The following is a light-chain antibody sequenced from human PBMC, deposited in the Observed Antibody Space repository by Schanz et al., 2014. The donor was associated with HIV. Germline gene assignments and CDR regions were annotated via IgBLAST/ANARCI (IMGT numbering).Light chain of an antibody. V-gene: IGLV1-40*01. CDR2: DND. CDR1: SSNIGAGYD. CDR3: QSFDSSWV. J-gene: IGLJ3*02. Sequence: QSVLTQPPSVSGAPGQRISLSCNGSSSNIGAGYDVHWYQHFPGTAPRLLIFDNDNRPSGVPDRISGSKSGTSASLAITGLQAEDEADYYCQSFDSSWVFGGGTKLTVL.